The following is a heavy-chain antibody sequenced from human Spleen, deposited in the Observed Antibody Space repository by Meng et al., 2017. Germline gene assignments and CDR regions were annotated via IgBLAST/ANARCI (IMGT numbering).Heavy chain of an antibody. CDR3: ARVGITGTSLDY. Sequence: QVRLTESGPGLVKPSGTLSLTCAVSGGSISSSNWWSWVRQPPGKGLEWIGEIYHIGSTNYNPPLKSRVTISVDKSKNQFSLELSPVTAADTAIYFCARVGITGTSLDYWGQGTLVTVSS. J-gene: IGHJ4*02. D-gene: IGHD1/OR15-1a*01. CDR2: IYHIGST. CDR1: GGSISSSNW. V-gene: IGHV4-4*02.